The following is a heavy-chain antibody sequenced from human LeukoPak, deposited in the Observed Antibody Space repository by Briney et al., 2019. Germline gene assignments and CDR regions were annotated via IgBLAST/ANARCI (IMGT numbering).Heavy chain of an antibody. CDR2: IYYSGST. CDR3: AREDDYSNYNWFDP. D-gene: IGHD4-11*01. J-gene: IGHJ5*02. CDR1: GGSISSYY. V-gene: IGHV4-59*01. Sequence: SETLSLTCTVSGGSISSYYWSWIRQPRGKGLEWIGYIYYSGSTNYNPSLKSRVTISVDTSKNQFSLKLSSVTAADTAVYYCAREDDYSNYNWFDPWGQGTLVTVSS.